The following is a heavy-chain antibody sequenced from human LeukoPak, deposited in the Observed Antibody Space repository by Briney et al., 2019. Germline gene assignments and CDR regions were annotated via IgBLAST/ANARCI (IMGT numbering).Heavy chain of an antibody. V-gene: IGHV3-7*01. D-gene: IGHD6-13*01. CDR1: GFVFKNYW. CDR2: INYDGSEK. CDR3: AREAGYIDY. Sequence: GGSLRLSCAASGFVFKNYWMSWVRQAPGKGLEWLANINYDGSEKYHVDSVKGRFTISRDNAKNSLYLQMNSLRAEDTAVYYCAREAGYIDYWGQGTLVTVSS. J-gene: IGHJ4*02.